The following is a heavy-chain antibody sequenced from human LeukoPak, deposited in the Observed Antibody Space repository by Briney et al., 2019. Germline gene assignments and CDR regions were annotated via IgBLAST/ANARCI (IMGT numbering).Heavy chain of an antibody. CDR3: ARGGLGAAAGTFDY. CDR1: GFTFSNYA. V-gene: IGHV3-23*01. CDR2: ISGSGDRT. J-gene: IGHJ4*02. Sequence: HSGGSLRLSCAASGFTFSNYAMSWVRQAPGKGLEWVSTISGSGDRTHYADSVKGRFTISRDNSKNTLSLQMNSLRAEDTAVFYCARGGLGAAAGTFDYWGQGTLVTVSS. D-gene: IGHD6-13*01.